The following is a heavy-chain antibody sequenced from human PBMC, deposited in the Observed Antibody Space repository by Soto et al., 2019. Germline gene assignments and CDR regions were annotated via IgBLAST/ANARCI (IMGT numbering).Heavy chain of an antibody. V-gene: IGHV3-30*18. Sequence: PGGSLRLSCAASGFTFSSYGMHWVRQAPGKGLEWVAVISYDGSNKYYVDSVKGRFTISRDNSKNTLYLQMNSLRAEDTAVYYCAKDLYNWNYGFYFDYWGQGTLVTVSS. CDR2: ISYDGSNK. D-gene: IGHD1-7*01. CDR3: AKDLYNWNYGFYFDY. CDR1: GFTFSSYG. J-gene: IGHJ4*02.